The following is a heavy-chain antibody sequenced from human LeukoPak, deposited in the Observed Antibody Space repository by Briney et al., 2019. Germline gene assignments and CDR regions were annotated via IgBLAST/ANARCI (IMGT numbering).Heavy chain of an antibody. J-gene: IGHJ3*02. CDR1: GGTFSSYA. D-gene: IGHD2-21*01. V-gene: IGHV1-69*13. Sequence: ASVKVSCKASGGTFSSYAISWVRQAPGQGLEWMGGIIPIFGTANYAQKFQGRVTITADESTSTAYMELSSLRSEDTAVYYCAREGMWAFDIWGQGTMVTVSS. CDR2: IIPIFGTA. CDR3: AREGMWAFDI.